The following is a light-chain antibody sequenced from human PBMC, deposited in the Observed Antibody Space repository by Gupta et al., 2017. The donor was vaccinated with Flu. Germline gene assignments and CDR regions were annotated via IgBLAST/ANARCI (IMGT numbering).Light chain of an antibody. CDR1: QSLLHSNGKNY. Sequence: DIVMTQSAPSVTVPPGEPAPTSCRSTQSLLHSNGKNYLDWYLQRPGQSPQLLIYLASTRAPGVPNRFSGSGSGTEFALKISRVEAEDVGVYYCMQNLRTPYRFGQGTKLEIK. V-gene: IGKV2-28*01. CDR3: MQNLRTPYR. CDR2: LAS. J-gene: IGKJ2*03.